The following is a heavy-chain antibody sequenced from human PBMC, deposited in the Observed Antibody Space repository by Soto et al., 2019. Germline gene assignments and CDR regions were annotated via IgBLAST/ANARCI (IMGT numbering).Heavy chain of an antibody. CDR3: ARSDGYNYYFQH. CDR1: GGSISSGGYS. Sequence: SETLSLTCAVSGGSISSGGYSWSWIRQPPGKGLEWIGYIYHSGSTYYNPSLKSRVTISVDRSKNQFSLKLSSVTAADTAVYYCARSDGYNYYFQHWGQGTLVTVSS. CDR2: IYHSGST. V-gene: IGHV4-30-2*01. J-gene: IGHJ1*01. D-gene: IGHD5-12*01.